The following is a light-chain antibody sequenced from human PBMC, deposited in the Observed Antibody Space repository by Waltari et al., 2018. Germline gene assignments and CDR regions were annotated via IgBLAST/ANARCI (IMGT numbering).Light chain of an antibody. CDR3: QHYVSLPGT. J-gene: IGKJ1*01. CDR1: QSGGKA. Sequence: IALTQSPGTLPSSLVERASLSYRASQSGGKALAWYRQKPGHAAELLIYGASSGATGSPASVSGRGSGTDVGLTISRLEPEDFAVYYCQHYVSLPGTFGQGTEVEIK. V-gene: IGKV3-20*01. CDR2: GAS.